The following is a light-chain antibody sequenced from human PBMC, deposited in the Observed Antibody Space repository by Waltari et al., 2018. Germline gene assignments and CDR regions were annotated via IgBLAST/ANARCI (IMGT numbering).Light chain of an antibody. Sequence: DIVMTQSPDSLAVSLGERATINCKSSQTLLYSSNTKNYLAWYQQKPGQPPKLLIYWASARESGVPDRFSGSGSGTDFTLTISSLQAEDVAVYYCQQYYSTPPTFGQGTRLEIK. V-gene: IGKV4-1*01. CDR3: QQYYSTPPT. CDR2: WAS. CDR1: QTLLYSSNTKNY. J-gene: IGKJ5*01.